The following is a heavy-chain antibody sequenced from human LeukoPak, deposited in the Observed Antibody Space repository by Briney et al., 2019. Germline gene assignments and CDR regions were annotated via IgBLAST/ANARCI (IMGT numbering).Heavy chain of an antibody. D-gene: IGHD5-12*01. J-gene: IGHJ4*02. V-gene: IGHV4-34*01. CDR1: GGSFSGYY. CDR3: ARGCGSGYDYAGY. CDR2: INHSGST. Sequence: SETLSLTCAVYGGSFSGYYWSWIRQPPGKGLEWIGEINHSGSTNYNPSLKSRVTISVGTSKNQFSLKLSSVTAADTAVYYCARGCGSGYDYAGYWGQGTLVTVSS.